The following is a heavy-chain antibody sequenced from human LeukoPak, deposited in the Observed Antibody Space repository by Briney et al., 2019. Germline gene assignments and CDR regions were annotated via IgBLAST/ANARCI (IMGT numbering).Heavy chain of an antibody. D-gene: IGHD4-11*01. CDR1: GYTFTSYD. J-gene: IGHJ4*02. V-gene: IGHV1-8*01. Sequence: ASVKVSCKASGYTFTSYDINWVRQATGQGLEWMGWMNPNSGNTGYAQKFQGGVTMTRNTSISTAYMELSSLRSEDTAVYYCARGPKKYRYYSNYVFGYWGQGTLVTVSS. CDR3: ARGPKKYRYYSNYVFGY. CDR2: MNPNSGNT.